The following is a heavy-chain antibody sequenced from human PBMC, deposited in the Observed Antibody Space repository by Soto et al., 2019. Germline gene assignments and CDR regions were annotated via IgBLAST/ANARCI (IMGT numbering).Heavy chain of an antibody. V-gene: IGHV3-7*03. CDR2: INQDGGGT. Sequence: GGSLRLSCVASGFTFSSSFMGWVRQAPGKGLEWVANINQDGGGTYYVDSVEGRFTISRDNAKDSLYLQMNSLRGEATAVYYWASCVRGSSRYFLDY. J-gene: IGHJ4*01. CDR1: GFTFSSSF. CDR3: ASCVRGSSRYFLDY. D-gene: IGHD6-19*01.